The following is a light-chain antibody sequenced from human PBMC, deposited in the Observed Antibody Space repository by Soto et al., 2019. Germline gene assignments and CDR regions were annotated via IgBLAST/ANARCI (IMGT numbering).Light chain of an antibody. CDR3: QSYDSSLSGYVV. CDR1: SSNIGAGYD. J-gene: IGLJ2*01. Sequence: QSVLTQPPSVSGAPGQRVTISCTGSSSNIGAGYDVHWYQQLPGTAPKLLIYGNSNRPSGVPDRFSVSKSGTSASLAITGLQAEDEADYYCQSYDSSLSGYVVLGGGTKLTVL. CDR2: GNS. V-gene: IGLV1-40*01.